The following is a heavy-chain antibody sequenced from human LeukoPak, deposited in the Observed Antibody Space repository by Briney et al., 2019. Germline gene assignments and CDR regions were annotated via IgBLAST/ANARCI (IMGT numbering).Heavy chain of an antibody. J-gene: IGHJ5*02. Sequence: PSETLSLTCTVSGGSITSSYWSWIRQSPGKGLEWIGYIHYTGSPNYNPSLKSRVTMLIDTSKNQFSLKLSSVTAADTAVYYCARGRYSAGDNWFDPWGQGTLVTVSS. V-gene: IGHV4-59*01. CDR2: IHYTGSP. D-gene: IGHD3-9*01. CDR1: GGSITSSY. CDR3: ARGRYSAGDNWFDP.